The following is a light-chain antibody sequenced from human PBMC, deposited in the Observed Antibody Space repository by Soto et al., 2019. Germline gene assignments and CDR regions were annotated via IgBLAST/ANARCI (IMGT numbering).Light chain of an antibody. CDR2: AAS. CDR3: QQSSNSPMYT. J-gene: IGKJ2*01. CDR1: QSIAYY. Sequence: DIQMTQSPSSLSASVGDRVTITCRASQSIAYYLNWFQQKPWKAPKLLIYAASSLQSGVQSRFSGSGSGTDFTLTISSLQHEDFATYYCQQSSNSPMYTFGHGTKLYVK. V-gene: IGKV1-39*01.